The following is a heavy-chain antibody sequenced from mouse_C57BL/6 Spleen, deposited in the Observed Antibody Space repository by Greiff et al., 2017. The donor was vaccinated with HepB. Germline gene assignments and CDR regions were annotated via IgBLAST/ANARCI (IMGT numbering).Heavy chain of an antibody. Sequence: VQLVESGAELVRPGASVTLSCKASGYTFTDYEMHWVKQTPVHGLEWIGAIDPETGGTAYNQKFKGKAILTADKSSSTAYMELRSLTSEDSAVYYCTRKAHITTVVAPFDYWGQGTTLTVSS. CDR1: GYTFTDYE. J-gene: IGHJ2*01. V-gene: IGHV1-15*01. D-gene: IGHD1-1*01. CDR3: TRKAHITTVVAPFDY. CDR2: IDPETGGT.